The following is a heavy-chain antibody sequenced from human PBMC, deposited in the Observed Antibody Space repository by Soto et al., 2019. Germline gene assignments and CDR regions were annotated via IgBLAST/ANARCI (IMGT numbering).Heavy chain of an antibody. Sequence: SQTLSLNCAISGHSVSSNIAAWNWIRQSPSRGLEWLGRTYFRSRWYNDYQVTVKSRSSGKPYTCKHQFYLQLKSVTAADTAVYYCARRDGYFDYWGQGTLVTVSS. V-gene: IGHV6-1*01. CDR3: ARRDGYFDY. J-gene: IGHJ4*02. CDR2: TYFRSRWYN. CDR1: GHSVSSNIAA.